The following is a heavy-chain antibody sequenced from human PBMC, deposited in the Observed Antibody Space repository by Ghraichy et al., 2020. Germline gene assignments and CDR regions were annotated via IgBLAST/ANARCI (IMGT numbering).Heavy chain of an antibody. V-gene: IGHV3-7*01. J-gene: IGHJ4*02. D-gene: IGHD2-15*01. Sequence: GGSLRLSCAASGFTFSSHWMNWVRQAPGKGLEWVANIKQDGTEKHHVDSAKGRFTISRDNAKNSLYLQMNSLKVEDTAVYYCARAGRVVDVPNYWGQGTLVTVSS. CDR3: ARAGRVVDVPNY. CDR1: GFTFSSHW. CDR2: IKQDGTEK.